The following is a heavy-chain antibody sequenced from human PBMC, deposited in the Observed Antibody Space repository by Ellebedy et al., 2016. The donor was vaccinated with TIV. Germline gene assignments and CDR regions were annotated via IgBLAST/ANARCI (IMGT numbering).Heavy chain of an antibody. CDR3: ARGEATPYPAGWDDY. Sequence: GESLKISXAASGFTFSSYGMHWVRQAPGKGLEWVAVISYDGSNKYYADSVKGRFTISRDNSKNTLYLQMNSLRAEDTAVYYCARGEATPYPAGWDDYWGQGTLVTVSS. CDR2: ISYDGSNK. CDR1: GFTFSSYG. J-gene: IGHJ4*02. D-gene: IGHD5-12*01. V-gene: IGHV3-30*03.